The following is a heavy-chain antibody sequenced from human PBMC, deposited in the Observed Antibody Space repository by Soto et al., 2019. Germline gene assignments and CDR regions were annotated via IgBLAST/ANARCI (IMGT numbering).Heavy chain of an antibody. CDR3: AKAEGGKKSSSGHDI. CDR1: GVSLWSSA. V-gene: IGHV3-23*01. Sequence: CMGLASAACGVSLWSSAVAVACKTPGKGLEWVSAISGSGGSTYYADSVKGRFTISRDNSKNTLYLQMNSLRVDDTAMYYCAKAEGGKKSSSGHDIRGQGTLGTGPS. J-gene: IGHJ4*02. CDR2: ISGSGGST. D-gene: IGHD3-22*01.